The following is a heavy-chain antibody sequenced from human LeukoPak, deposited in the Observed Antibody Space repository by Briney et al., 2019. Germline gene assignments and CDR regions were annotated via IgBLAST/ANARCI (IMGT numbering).Heavy chain of an antibody. CDR2: IYYSGSS. D-gene: IGHD4-23*01. CDR1: GGSISDYY. V-gene: IGHV4-59*08. CDR3: ARVGVRSTVE. Sequence: SETLSLTCTVSGGSISDYYWNWIRQPPGKGLEWIGYIYYSGSSNYNPSLKSRVTISVDTSKSQFSLKLSSVTAADTAVYYCARVGVRSTVEWGQGTLVTVSS. J-gene: IGHJ4*02.